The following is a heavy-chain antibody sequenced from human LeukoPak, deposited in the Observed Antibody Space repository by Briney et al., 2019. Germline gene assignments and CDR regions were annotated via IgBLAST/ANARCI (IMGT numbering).Heavy chain of an antibody. J-gene: IGHJ4*02. CDR3: AKDKGEDYYDSSGYYSY. Sequence: GGSLRLSCAASGFTFSSYAMSWVRQAPGKGLEWVSAISGSGGSTYYADSVKGRFTISRDNSKNTLYPQMNSLRAEDTAVYYCAKDKGEDYYDSSGYYSYWGQGTLVTVSS. CDR2: ISGSGGST. V-gene: IGHV3-23*01. CDR1: GFTFSSYA. D-gene: IGHD3-22*01.